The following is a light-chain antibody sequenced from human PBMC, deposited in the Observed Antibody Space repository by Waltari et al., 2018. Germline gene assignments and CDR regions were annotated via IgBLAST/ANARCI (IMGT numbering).Light chain of an antibody. Sequence: QTALTQPASVSGYPGQSITSSCTGTSSVVGDFNYVSWYHQHPVKAPNLIFDDVPYLPSGVSNRFSGSKSGNTASLSISGLQAEDEADYYCTSYTRGSTFFGGGTRLTVL. CDR2: DVP. V-gene: IGLV2-14*03. CDR3: TSYTRGSTF. J-gene: IGLJ2*01. CDR1: SSVVGDFNY.